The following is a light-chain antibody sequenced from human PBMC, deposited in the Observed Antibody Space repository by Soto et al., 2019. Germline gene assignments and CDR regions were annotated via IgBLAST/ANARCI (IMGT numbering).Light chain of an antibody. CDR3: QYRSNWPPGT. Sequence: EIVLTQSPATLSLSPGERATLSCRASHVVNNYLAWYQQRPGQAPRLLIYDTSNRATGIPARFSGSGFGTDFTLTISSLEPEDFAVYYWQYRSNWPPGTFGPGTKVDMK. CDR1: HVVNNY. J-gene: IGKJ3*01. V-gene: IGKV3-11*01. CDR2: DTS.